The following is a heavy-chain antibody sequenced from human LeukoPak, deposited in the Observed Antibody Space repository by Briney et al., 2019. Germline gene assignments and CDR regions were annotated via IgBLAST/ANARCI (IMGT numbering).Heavy chain of an antibody. Sequence: ASVKVSCKASGYTFTSYYMHWVRQAPGQGLEWMGIINPSGGSTSYAQKFQGRVTMTRDTSTSTVYMELSSLRSEDTAVYYCAICGYCGGDCYAFDIWGQGTMVTVSS. CDR3: AICGYCGGDCYAFDI. V-gene: IGHV1-46*01. J-gene: IGHJ3*02. D-gene: IGHD2-21*02. CDR1: GYTFTSYY. CDR2: INPSGGST.